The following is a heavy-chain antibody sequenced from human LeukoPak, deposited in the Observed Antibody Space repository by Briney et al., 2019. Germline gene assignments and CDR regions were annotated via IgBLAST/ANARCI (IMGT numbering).Heavy chain of an antibody. CDR2: ISSSSSVI. V-gene: IGHV3-21*01. CDR3: ARGHSSSWFNPFDY. D-gene: IGHD6-13*01. Sequence: GGSLRLSCAASGFTFSSYSMNWVRQAPGKGLEWVSSISSSSSVIFYADSVKGRVTISRDNAKKSLYLQMNSLRAEDTAAYYCARGHSSSWFNPFDYWGQGTLVTVSS. CDR1: GFTFSSYS. J-gene: IGHJ4*02.